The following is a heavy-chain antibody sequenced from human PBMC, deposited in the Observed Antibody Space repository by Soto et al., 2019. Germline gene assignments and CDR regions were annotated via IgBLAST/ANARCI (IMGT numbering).Heavy chain of an antibody. CDR1: GESVKSGSYY. Sequence: QVQLQESGPGLVKPSEILSLTCTVSGESVKSGSYYWNWIRQPPGKGLEWIGYIHYSGNTRYNPSPKSRVAMSLDTSKNQFSLKLTSVTAADTAVYYCATHATWSPGRFDPWGQGTLVTVSS. CDR2: IHYSGNT. CDR3: ATHATWSPGRFDP. V-gene: IGHV4-61*01. D-gene: IGHD2-2*01. J-gene: IGHJ5*02.